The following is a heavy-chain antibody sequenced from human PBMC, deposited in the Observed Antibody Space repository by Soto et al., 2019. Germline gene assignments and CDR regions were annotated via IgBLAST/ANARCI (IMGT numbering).Heavy chain of an antibody. V-gene: IGHV2-5*02. CDR1: GFSLTTYGVG. CDR2: IYWDDDK. D-gene: IGHD5-12*01. CDR3: AHSRGYVGFDY. J-gene: IGHJ4*02. Sequence: QITLKETGPTLVNPTQTLTLTCTFSGFSLTTYGVGVGWIRQPPEKALEWLAFIYWDDDKRYSPSLKSRLTITKDTSKNQVALRMTNMDPVDTATYYCAHSRGYVGFDYWGQCILVTVSS.